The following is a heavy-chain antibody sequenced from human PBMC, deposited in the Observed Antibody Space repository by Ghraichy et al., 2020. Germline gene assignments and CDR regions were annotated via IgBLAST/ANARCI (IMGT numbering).Heavy chain of an antibody. CDR2: IYYSGST. J-gene: IGHJ4*02. CDR3: ARANRQWLSFDY. Sequence: TWVRQHPGKGLEWIGYIYYSGSTYYNPSLKSRVTISVDTSKNQFSLKLSSVTAADTAVYYCARANRQWLSFDYWGQGTLVTVSS. V-gene: IGHV4-31*02. D-gene: IGHD6-19*01.